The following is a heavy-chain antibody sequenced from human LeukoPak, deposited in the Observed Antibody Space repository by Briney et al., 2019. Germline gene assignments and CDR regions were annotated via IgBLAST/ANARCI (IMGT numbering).Heavy chain of an antibody. CDR2: INPSGGST. CDR1: GYTFTSYY. D-gene: IGHD3-22*01. Sequence: RASVKVSCKASGYTFTSYYMHWVRQAPGQGLEWMGIINPSGGSTSYAQKFQGRVTISRDTGASTVYMELSSVRSEDTAVYYCARDHRTESDGYYFVNELWYFDLWGRGTLVAVSS. V-gene: IGHV1-46*01. CDR3: ARDHRTESDGYYFVNELWYFDL. J-gene: IGHJ2*01.